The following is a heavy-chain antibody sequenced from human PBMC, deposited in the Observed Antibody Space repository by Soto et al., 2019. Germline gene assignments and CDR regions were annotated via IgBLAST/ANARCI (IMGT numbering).Heavy chain of an antibody. CDR1: GFSLSSSGVG. CDR2: MYWDGDQ. CDR3: AHKGGRGAGMDV. V-gene: IGHV2-5*02. J-gene: IGHJ6*02. D-gene: IGHD2-15*01. Sequence: QITLKESGPPLVKPTQTLTLTCTFSGFSLSSSGVGVAWIRQPAGKALEWLALMYWDGDQRYSPFLMGRLTITKDTSENQVVLTMTNMDPVDTATYYCAHKGGRGAGMDVWGQGTTVTVSS.